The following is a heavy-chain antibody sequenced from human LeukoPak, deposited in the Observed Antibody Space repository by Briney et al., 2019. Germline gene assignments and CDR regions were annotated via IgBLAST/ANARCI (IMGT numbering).Heavy chain of an antibody. D-gene: IGHD6-6*01. J-gene: IGHJ3*02. CDR3: ARDRSTSSPDAFDI. V-gene: IGHV1-69*05. CDR2: IIPIFGTA. Sequence: ASVKVSCKASGYTFTSYGISWVRQAPGQGLEWMGGIIPIFGTANYAQKFQGRVTITTDESTSTAYMELSSLRSDDTAVYYCARDRSTSSPDAFDIWGQGTMVTVSS. CDR1: GYTFTSYG.